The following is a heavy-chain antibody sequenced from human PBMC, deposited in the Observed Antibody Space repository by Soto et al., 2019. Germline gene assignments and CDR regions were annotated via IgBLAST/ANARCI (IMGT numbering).Heavy chain of an antibody. CDR1: GGSFSGYY. J-gene: IGHJ6*02. CDR3: ARALRLQTAVARIRLSGMDV. Sequence: QVQLQQWGAGLLKPSETLSLTCAVYGGSFSGYYWSWIRQPPGKGLEWIGEINHSGSTNYNPSLKSRVTISVDTSKNQFSLKLSSVTAADTAVYYCARALRLQTAVARIRLSGMDVWGQGTTVTVSS. V-gene: IGHV4-34*01. CDR2: INHSGST. D-gene: IGHD6-19*01.